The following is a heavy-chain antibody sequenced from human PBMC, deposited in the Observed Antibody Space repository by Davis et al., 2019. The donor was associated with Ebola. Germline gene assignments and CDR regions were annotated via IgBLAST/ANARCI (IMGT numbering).Heavy chain of an antibody. CDR2: IISIFGTA. CDR1: GGTFSSYA. V-gene: IGHV1-69*13. CDR3: ARVYCSSTSCSPYFDY. D-gene: IGHD2-2*01. Sequence: SVKVSCKASGGTFSSYAISWVRQAPGQGLEWMGGIISIFGTANYAQKFQGRVTITADESTSTAYMELSRLRSDDTAVYYCARVYCSSTSCSPYFDYWGQGTLVTVSS. J-gene: IGHJ4*02.